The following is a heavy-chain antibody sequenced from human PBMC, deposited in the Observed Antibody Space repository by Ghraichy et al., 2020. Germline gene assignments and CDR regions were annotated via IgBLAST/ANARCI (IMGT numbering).Heavy chain of an antibody. CDR2: ISCSGGST. CDR3: AKVGGYSYGYHGFDY. CDR1: GFTFSSYA. Sequence: GGSLRLSCAASGFTFSSYAMSWVRQAPGKGLEWVSAISCSGGSTYYADSVKGRFTISRDNSKNTLYLQMNSLRAEDTAVYYCAKVGGYSYGYHGFDYWGQGTVVTVSS. J-gene: IGHJ4*02. D-gene: IGHD5-18*01. V-gene: IGHV3-23*01.